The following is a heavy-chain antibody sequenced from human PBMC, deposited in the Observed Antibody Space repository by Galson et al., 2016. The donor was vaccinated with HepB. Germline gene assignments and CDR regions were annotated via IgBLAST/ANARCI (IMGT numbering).Heavy chain of an antibody. CDR2: TRNKANSYTT. D-gene: IGHD1-26*01. J-gene: IGHJ4*02. CDR1: GFTFSEHY. Sequence: SLRLSCAASGFTFSEHYMDWVRQAPGKGLEWVGRTRNKANSYTTEYAASVKGRFTISRDDSKNSLYLQMNSLKTEDTAVYYCTRRMYSGSYLKYWGQGTLVTVSS. V-gene: IGHV3-72*01. CDR3: TRRMYSGSYLKY.